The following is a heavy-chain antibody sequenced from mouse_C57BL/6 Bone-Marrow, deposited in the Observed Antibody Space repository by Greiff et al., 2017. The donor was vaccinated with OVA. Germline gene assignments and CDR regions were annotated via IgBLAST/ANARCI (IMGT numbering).Heavy chain of an antibody. V-gene: IGHV1-80*01. CDR3: AIYYGNYRLDY. CDR1: GYAFSSYW. J-gene: IGHJ2*01. D-gene: IGHD2-1*01. CDR2: IYPGDGDT. Sequence: VQGVESGAELVKPGASVKISCKASGYAFSSYWMNWVKQRPGKGLEWIGQIYPGDGDTNYNGKFKGKATLTADKSSSTAYMQLSSLTSEDSAVYFCAIYYGNYRLDYWGQGTTLTVSS.